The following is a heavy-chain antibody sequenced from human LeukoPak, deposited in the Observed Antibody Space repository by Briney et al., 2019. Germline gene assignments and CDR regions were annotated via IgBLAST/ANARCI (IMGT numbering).Heavy chain of an antibody. V-gene: IGHV3-7*01. Sequence: QPGGSLRLSCAASGFTFSSYEMSWVRQAPGKGLEWVANIKQDGSEKYYVDSVKGRFTISRDNAKNSLYLQMNSLRAEDTAVYYCATTGYYPYYFDYWGQGTLVTVSS. CDR2: IKQDGSEK. CDR3: ATTGYYPYYFDY. D-gene: IGHD3-9*01. J-gene: IGHJ4*02. CDR1: GFTFSSYE.